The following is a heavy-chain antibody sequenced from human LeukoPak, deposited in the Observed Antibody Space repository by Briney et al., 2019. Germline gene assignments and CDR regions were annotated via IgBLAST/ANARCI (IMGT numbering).Heavy chain of an antibody. CDR2: IKQDGSEK. V-gene: IGHV3-7*01. CDR1: GFTFSNYW. CDR3: ARDTFARGADY. J-gene: IGHJ4*02. Sequence: GGSLRLSCAASGFTFSNYWMSWVRQAPGKGLEWVANIKQDGSEKYYVDSVKGRFTISRDDAKNSLYLQMNSLRAEDTAVYYCARDTFARGADYWGQGTLVTVSS.